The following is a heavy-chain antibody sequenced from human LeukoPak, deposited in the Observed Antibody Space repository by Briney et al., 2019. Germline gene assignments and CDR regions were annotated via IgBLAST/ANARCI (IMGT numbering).Heavy chain of an antibody. J-gene: IGHJ4*02. CDR2: LGGGGAGI. V-gene: IGHV3-23*01. Sequence: GGSLRLSCAASGFTFSSYAMSWVRQAPGKGLEWVSSLGGGGAGIYYADSVKGRFTISRDNSKNTLYLQMNSLRAEDTAVYYCARSLIVVVTAITEPFDYWGQGTLVTVSS. CDR3: ARSLIVVVTAITEPFDY. D-gene: IGHD2-21*02. CDR1: GFTFSSYA.